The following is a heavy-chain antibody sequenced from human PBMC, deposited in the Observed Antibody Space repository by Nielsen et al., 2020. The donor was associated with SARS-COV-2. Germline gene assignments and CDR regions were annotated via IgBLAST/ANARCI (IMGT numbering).Heavy chain of an antibody. CDR2: IIPIFGTA. V-gene: IGHV1-69*06. Sequence: SVKVSCKASGGTFSSYAISWVRQAPGQGLEWMGGIIPIFGTANYAQKFQGRVTITADKSTSTAYMELSSLRSEDTAVYYCARDSTTVRGGGGYPGPFDIWGQGTMVTVSS. D-gene: IGHD3-10*01. J-gene: IGHJ3*02. CDR3: ARDSTTVRGGGGYPGPFDI. CDR1: GGTFSSYA.